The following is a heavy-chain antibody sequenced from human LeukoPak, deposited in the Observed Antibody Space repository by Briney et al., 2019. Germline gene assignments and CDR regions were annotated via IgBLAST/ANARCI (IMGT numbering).Heavy chain of an antibody. V-gene: IGHV5-51*01. CDR3: ARRIAATGREFDY. CDR2: MNPANSDS. J-gene: IGHJ4*02. CDR1: GFSFANYW. D-gene: IGHD6-13*01. Sequence: GESLKISCKGSGFSFANYWIAWVRQMPGEGLEWMGIMNPANSDSRYSPSFQGQVTFSADKSISTAYLQWSSLKASDSAMNYCARRIAATGREFDYWGQGTLVTVSA.